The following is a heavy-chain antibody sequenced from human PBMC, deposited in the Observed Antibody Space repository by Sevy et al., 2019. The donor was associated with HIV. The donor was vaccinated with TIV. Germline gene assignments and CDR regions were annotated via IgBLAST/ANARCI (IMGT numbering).Heavy chain of an antibody. CDR1: GFTFSSYW. V-gene: IGHV3-74*01. CDR3: ARGAAAGTFDY. J-gene: IGHJ4*02. Sequence: GGSLRLSCAASGFTFSSYWMHWVRQAPGKGLGWVSRVNSDGSSTSYADSGKGRFTISRDNAKNTLYLKMNSLGAEDTAVYYCARGAAAGTFDYWGQGTLVTVSS. CDR2: VNSDGSST. D-gene: IGHD6-13*01.